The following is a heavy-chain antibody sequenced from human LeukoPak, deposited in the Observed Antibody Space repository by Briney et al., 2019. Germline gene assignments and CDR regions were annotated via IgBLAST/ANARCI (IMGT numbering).Heavy chain of an antibody. J-gene: IGHJ3*02. CDR2: IYHSGST. V-gene: IGHV4-59*01. Sequence: SETLSLTCTVSGGSISSYYWSWIRQPPGKGLEWIGYIYHSGSTNYNPSLKSRVTISVDTSKNQSSLKLSSVTAADTAVYYCARGLVDAFDIWGQGTMVTVSS. CDR1: GGSISSYY. CDR3: ARGLVDAFDI.